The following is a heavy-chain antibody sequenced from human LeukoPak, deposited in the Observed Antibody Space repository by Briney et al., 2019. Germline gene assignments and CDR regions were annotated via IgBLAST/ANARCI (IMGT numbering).Heavy chain of an antibody. CDR1: GGSFSGYY. D-gene: IGHD3-9*01. CDR2: INHSGST. Sequence: SETLSLTCAVYGGSFSGYYWSWIRQPPGKGLEWIGEINHSGSTNYNPPLKSRVTISVETSKNQFSLKLSSVTAADTAVYYCARDYDILTGPGAFDIWGQGTMVTVSS. V-gene: IGHV4-34*01. CDR3: ARDYDILTGPGAFDI. J-gene: IGHJ3*02.